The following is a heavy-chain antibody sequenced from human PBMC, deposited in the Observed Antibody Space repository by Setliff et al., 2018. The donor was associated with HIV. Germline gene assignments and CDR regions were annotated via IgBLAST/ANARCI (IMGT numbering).Heavy chain of an antibody. J-gene: IGHJ4*02. CDR1: GGSFSGYY. D-gene: IGHD6-13*01. CDR3: ARESPSSSWFYFDF. CDR2: INHNGST. V-gene: IGHV4-34*01. Sequence: SETLSLTCAVYGGSFSGYYWSWIRQPPGKGLEWIGEINHNGSTNYNPSLKSRVTVSVDTSKNQFSLKLGSVTAADTAVYYCARESPSSSWFYFDFWGQGTLVTVSS.